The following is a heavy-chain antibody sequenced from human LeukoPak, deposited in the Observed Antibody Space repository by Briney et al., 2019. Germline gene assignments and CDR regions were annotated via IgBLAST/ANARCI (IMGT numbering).Heavy chain of an antibody. CDR2: ISSSGSTI. Sequence: PGGSLRLSFAASGFTFSSYEMNWVRQAPGKGLEWVSYISSSGSTIYYADSVKGRFTISRDNAKNSLYLQMNSLRAEDTAVYYCEELGITMIGGVWGKGTTVTISS. V-gene: IGHV3-48*03. J-gene: IGHJ6*04. D-gene: IGHD3-10*02. CDR1: GFTFSSYE. CDR3: EELGITMIGGV.